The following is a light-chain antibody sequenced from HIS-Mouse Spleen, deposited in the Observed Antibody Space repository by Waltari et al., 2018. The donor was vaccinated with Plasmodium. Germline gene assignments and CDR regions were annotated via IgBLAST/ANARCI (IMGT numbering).Light chain of an antibody. CDR1: QSVSSSY. Sequence: EIVLTQSPGTLSLSPGERATLPCRASQSVSSSYLAWYQQKPGQAPRLLIYGASSRATGIPDRFSGSGSGTDFTLTSSRLEPEDFAVYYCQQYGSSGTFGQGTKVEIK. V-gene: IGKV3-20*01. CDR2: GAS. CDR3: QQYGSSGT. J-gene: IGKJ1*01.